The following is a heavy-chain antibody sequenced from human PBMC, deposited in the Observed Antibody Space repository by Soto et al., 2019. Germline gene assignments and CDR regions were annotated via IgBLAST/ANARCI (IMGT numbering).Heavy chain of an antibody. CDR2: IWYDGSNK. D-gene: IGHD2-2*01. Sequence: GSLRLSCAASGFTFSSYGMHWVRQAPGKGLEWVAVIWYDGSNKYYADSVKGRFTISRDNSKNTLYLQMNSLRAEDTAVYYCAREVVPAAMGAGYWGQGTLVTVSS. J-gene: IGHJ4*02. V-gene: IGHV3-33*01. CDR3: AREVVPAAMGAGY. CDR1: GFTFSSYG.